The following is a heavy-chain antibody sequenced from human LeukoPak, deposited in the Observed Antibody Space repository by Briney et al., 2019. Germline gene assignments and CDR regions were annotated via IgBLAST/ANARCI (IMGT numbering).Heavy chain of an antibody. Sequence: EASVKVSCKASGYTFTGYYMHWVRQAPGQGLEWMGRINPNSGGTNYAQKFQGRVTMTRDTSISTAYMELSRLRSDDTAVYYCASKAGYCSSTSCHHPYYYGMDVWGQGTTVTVSS. CDR2: INPNSGGT. J-gene: IGHJ6*02. CDR3: ASKAGYCSSTSCHHPYYYGMDV. CDR1: GYTFTGYY. V-gene: IGHV1-2*06. D-gene: IGHD2-2*01.